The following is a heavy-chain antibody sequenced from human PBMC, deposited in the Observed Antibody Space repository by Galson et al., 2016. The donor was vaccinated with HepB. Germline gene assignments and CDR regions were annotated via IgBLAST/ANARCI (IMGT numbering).Heavy chain of an antibody. V-gene: IGHV4-31*03. CDR1: GGSISSGSYY. CDR3: ARARPAYCGGDYSSYYYYHMDV. J-gene: IGHJ6*02. CDR2: IYYSGSA. Sequence: TLSLTCTVSGGSISSGSYYWSWIRQHPGKGLEWIGYIYYSGSAYYNPSLKSRGTISADTSKNQFSLQLRSVTAADTAVYYCARARPAYCGGDYSSYYYYHMDVWGQGTTVTVSS. D-gene: IGHD2-21*02.